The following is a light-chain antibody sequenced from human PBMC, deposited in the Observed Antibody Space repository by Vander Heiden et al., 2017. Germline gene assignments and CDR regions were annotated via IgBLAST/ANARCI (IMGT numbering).Light chain of an antibody. Sequence: SHEPTQPTSVFVSPGQTASITCSGDKLGDKYACWYQQKPGQSPVLVIYQDSKRPSGIPERFSGSNSGNTATLTISGTQAMDEADYYCQAWDSSTEVFGGGTKLTVL. CDR3: QAWDSSTEV. J-gene: IGLJ2*01. V-gene: IGLV3-1*01. CDR2: QDS. CDR1: KLGDKY.